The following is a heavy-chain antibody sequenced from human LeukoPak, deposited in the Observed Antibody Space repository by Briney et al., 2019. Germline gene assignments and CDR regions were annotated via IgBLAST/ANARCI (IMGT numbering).Heavy chain of an antibody. D-gene: IGHD2-8*01. Sequence: GGSLRLSCAASGFTFSSYAMHWVRQAPGKGREGVAVISYDGGYKYYADSVKGRCTISRDNSKNTLYLQMNSLRPEDTAVYYCARDRVYPFFHHWGQGALVTVSS. V-gene: IGHV3-30*04. CDR3: ARDRVYPFFHH. J-gene: IGHJ4*02. CDR2: ISYDGGYK. CDR1: GFTFSSYA.